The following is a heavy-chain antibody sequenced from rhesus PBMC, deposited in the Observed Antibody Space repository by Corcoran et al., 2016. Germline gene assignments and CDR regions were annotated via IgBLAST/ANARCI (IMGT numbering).Heavy chain of an antibody. D-gene: IGHD5-42*01. CDR1: GLTFSDYY. J-gene: IGHJ2*01. CDR2: VSSANFYT. V-gene: IGHV3S16*01. Sequence: EVQLVESGGGLVQPGGSLRLSCAASGLTFSDYYMSWVRQAPGKGVVWVLSVSSANFYTYFADSVKGRFTISRDNAKNSLSLQMNSLKTEDTAVYYCTRGGYSWYFDLWGPGTPITISS. CDR3: TRGGYSWYFDL.